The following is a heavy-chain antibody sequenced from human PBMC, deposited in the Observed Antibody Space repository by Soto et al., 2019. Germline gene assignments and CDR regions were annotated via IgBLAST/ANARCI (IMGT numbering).Heavy chain of an antibody. CDR2: ISGSGGST. Sequence: GGSLRLSCAASGFTFSSYAMSWVRQAPGKGLEWVSAISGSGGSTYYADSVKGRFTISRDNSKNTLYLQMNSLRAEDTAVYYCAKDIVVVIRYYYMDVWGKGTTVTVSS. CDR3: AKDIVVVIRYYYMDV. D-gene: IGHD2-21*01. V-gene: IGHV3-23*01. J-gene: IGHJ6*03. CDR1: GFTFSSYA.